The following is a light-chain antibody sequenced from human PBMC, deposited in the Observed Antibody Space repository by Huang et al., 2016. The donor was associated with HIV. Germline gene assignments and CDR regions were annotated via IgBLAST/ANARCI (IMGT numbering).Light chain of an antibody. V-gene: IGKV1-33*01. J-gene: IGKJ2*01. CDR1: HDRKKF. CDR2: DTS. CDR3: QHYNSPLYT. Sequence: DVQMTQSPSSLSASIGDRVTITCQEGHDRKKFLNWYQQKTGRAPKLLISDTSNLAPGVPARFSGGRSGTDFILTINRLQAEDVATYYCQHYNSPLYTFGQGTKLEIK.